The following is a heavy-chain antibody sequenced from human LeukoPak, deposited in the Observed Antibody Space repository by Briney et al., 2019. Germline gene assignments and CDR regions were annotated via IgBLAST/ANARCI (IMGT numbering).Heavy chain of an antibody. V-gene: IGHV3-21*01. D-gene: IGHD3-22*01. CDR3: ARDYDSSGYYYPHFDY. Sequence: GGSLRLSCAASGFTFSSYSMNWVRQAPGKGLEWVSSISSSSSYIYYADSVKGRFTISRDNAKSSLYLQMNSLRAEDTAVYYCARDYDSSGYYYPHFDYWGQGTLVTVSS. CDR1: GFTFSSYS. CDR2: ISSSSSYI. J-gene: IGHJ4*02.